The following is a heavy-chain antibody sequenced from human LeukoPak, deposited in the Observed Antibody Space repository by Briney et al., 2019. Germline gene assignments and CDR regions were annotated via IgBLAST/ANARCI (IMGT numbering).Heavy chain of an antibody. D-gene: IGHD6-19*01. CDR2: IKEDGSEK. Sequence: QTGGSLRLSCAASGFTFSSYAMTWVRQAPGQGLEWVANIKEDGSEKNYVDSVKGRFTISRDNAKNSLYLQMNSLRAEDTAVYYCARDRAVAGLFDYWGQGTLVTVSS. CDR1: GFTFSSYA. CDR3: ARDRAVAGLFDY. J-gene: IGHJ4*02. V-gene: IGHV3-7*01.